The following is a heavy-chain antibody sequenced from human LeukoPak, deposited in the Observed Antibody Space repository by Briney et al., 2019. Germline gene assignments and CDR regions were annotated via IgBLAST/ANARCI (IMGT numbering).Heavy chain of an antibody. J-gene: IGHJ4*02. V-gene: IGHV4-30-2*01. Sequence: SETLSLTCAVSGVSINTGGYPWSWIRQPPGKGLEWIGYIYHGGSTYYNPSLKSRVTISVDRSENQFSLRLTSVTAADTAVYYCARANYYDGNGYYIDYWGQGTLVTVSS. CDR3: ARANYYDGNGYYIDY. D-gene: IGHD3-22*01. CDR1: GVSINTGGYP. CDR2: IYHGGST.